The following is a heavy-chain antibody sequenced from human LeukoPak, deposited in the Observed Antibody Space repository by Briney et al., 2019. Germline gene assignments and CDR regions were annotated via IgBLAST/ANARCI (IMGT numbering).Heavy chain of an antibody. CDR2: IIPIFGTA. J-gene: IGHJ5*02. V-gene: IGHV1-69*01. CDR3: ARTMGDYYDSSGRYNWVDP. Sequence: SVKVSCKASGGTFSSYAISWVRQAPGQGLEWMGGIIPIFGTANYAQKFQGRVTITADESTSTAYMELSSLRSEDTAVYYCARTMGDYYDSSGRYNWVDPWGQGTLVTVSS. D-gene: IGHD3-22*01. CDR1: GGTFSSYA.